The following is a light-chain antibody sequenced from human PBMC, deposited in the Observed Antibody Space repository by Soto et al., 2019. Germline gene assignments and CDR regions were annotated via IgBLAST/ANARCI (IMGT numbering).Light chain of an antibody. CDR1: QSISGY. Sequence: EIVLTQSPGTLSVSPGDRVTLSCRASQSISGYLAWYQQKPGQAPRLLIYDASNRATGIPARFSGSGSETDFTLTISSLEPEDFAVYYCQQRSNWPHSITFGQGTRLEIK. CDR3: QQRSNWPHSIT. J-gene: IGKJ5*01. CDR2: DAS. V-gene: IGKV3-11*01.